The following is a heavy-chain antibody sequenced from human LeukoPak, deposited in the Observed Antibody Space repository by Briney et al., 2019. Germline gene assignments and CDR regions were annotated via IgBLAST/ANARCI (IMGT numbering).Heavy chain of an antibody. Sequence: GSLRLSCAASGFTFNNYGMHWVRQAPGKGLEWVAVISYDGNNKYYADSVKGRFTISRDNAKNSLYLQMNSLRAEDTAVYYCARDPTRGPYGDSSHWGQGTLVTVSS. D-gene: IGHD4-17*01. CDR1: GFTFNNYG. J-gene: IGHJ4*02. CDR3: ARDPTRGPYGDSSH. V-gene: IGHV3-30*03. CDR2: ISYDGNNK.